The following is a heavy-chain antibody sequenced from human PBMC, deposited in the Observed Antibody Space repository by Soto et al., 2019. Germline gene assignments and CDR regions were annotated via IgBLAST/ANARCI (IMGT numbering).Heavy chain of an antibody. V-gene: IGHV4-39*01. CDR2: IYYSAST. CDR3: ARRGSSSWYGY. J-gene: IGHJ4*02. Sequence: QLQLHESGPGLVKPSETLSLTCTVSGGSISSSSYYLGWIRQPPGKGLEWIGSIYYSASTYYNPSLKSRVTISVDTSKNQSSLKLSSVTAADTAVYYCARRGSSSWYGYWGQGTLVTVSS. CDR1: GGSISSSSYY. D-gene: IGHD6-13*01.